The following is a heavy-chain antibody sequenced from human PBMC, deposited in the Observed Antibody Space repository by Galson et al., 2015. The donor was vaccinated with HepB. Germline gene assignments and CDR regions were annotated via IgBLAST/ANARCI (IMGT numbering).Heavy chain of an antibody. J-gene: IGHJ5*02. CDR3: ARAGYDILTGPVFDP. D-gene: IGHD3-9*01. CDR1: GFTFSSYW. CDR2: IKQDGSEK. V-gene: IGHV3-7*03. Sequence: SLRLSCAASGFTFSSYWMSWVRQAPGKGLEWVANIKQDGSEKYYVDSVKGRFTISRDNAKNSLYLQMNSLRAEDTAVYYCARAGYDILTGPVFDPWGQGTLVTVSS.